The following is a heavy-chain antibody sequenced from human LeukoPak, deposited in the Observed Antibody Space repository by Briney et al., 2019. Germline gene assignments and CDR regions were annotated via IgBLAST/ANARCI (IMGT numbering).Heavy chain of an antibody. D-gene: IGHD3-3*01. V-gene: IGHV3-7*03. Sequence: PGGSLRLSCAASGFTFSSYWMTWVRQAPGKGLEWMASIRQDGSQKYYVESVKGRFTISRDNAKNSLCLQMNSLRAEDTAVYYCARDREWPLDYWGQGTLVTVSS. CDR2: IRQDGSQK. J-gene: IGHJ4*02. CDR1: GFTFSSYW. CDR3: ARDREWPLDY.